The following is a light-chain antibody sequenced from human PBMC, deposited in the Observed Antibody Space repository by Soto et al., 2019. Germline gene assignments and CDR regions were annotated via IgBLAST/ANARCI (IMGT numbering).Light chain of an antibody. CDR1: QSIGTW. CDR3: LQYDTYSRT. V-gene: IGKV1-5*01. Sequence: DIQMTQSPSTLSASVGDRVTISCRASQSIGTWLAWYQQKPGKAPTVLIYDASNLESGVPSRFGGSGSGTEFTLTISNLQPDDFATYYCLQYDTYSRTFGRGTKVEIK. J-gene: IGKJ1*01. CDR2: DAS.